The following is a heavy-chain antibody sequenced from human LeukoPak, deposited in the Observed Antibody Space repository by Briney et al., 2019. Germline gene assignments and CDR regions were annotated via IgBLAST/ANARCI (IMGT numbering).Heavy chain of an antibody. CDR1: GGSISSDSFY. J-gene: IGHJ4*02. Sequence: SETLSLTCTLSGGSISSDSFYWSWIRQPPGKGLEWIGEINHSGSTNYNPSLKSRVTISVDTSKNQFSLKLSSVTAADTAVYYCARGRVDIVVVPAAMSRYFDYWGQGTLVTVSS. D-gene: IGHD2-2*03. CDR2: INHSGST. V-gene: IGHV4-39*07. CDR3: ARGRVDIVVVPAAMSRYFDY.